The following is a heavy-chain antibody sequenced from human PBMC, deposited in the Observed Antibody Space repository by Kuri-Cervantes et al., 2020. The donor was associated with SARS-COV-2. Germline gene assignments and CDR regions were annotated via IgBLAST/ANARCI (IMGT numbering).Heavy chain of an antibody. Sequence: GSLRLSCTVSGGSISSGSYYWSWIRQPAGKGLEWIGSIYYSGSTYYNPSLKSRVTISVDTSKNQFSLKLSSVTAADTAVYYCARYGPPRYYFDYWGQGTLVTVSS. V-gene: IGHV4-39*07. CDR3: ARYGPPRYYFDY. CDR2: IYYSGST. D-gene: IGHD4-17*01. J-gene: IGHJ4*02. CDR1: GGSISSGSYY.